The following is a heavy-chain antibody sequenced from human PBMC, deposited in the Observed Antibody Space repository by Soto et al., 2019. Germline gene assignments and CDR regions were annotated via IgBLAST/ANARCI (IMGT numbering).Heavy chain of an antibody. CDR1: GFTFSSYW. CDR2: INSDGSST. Sequence: GGSLRLSCASSGFTFSSYWMHWVRQSPVKGLVWVSRINSDGSSTSYAVSVKGRFTISRDNAKNTLYLQMNSLRAEDTAVYYCARGGLDIVVVVAATSWFDPWGQGTLVTVSS. J-gene: IGHJ5*02. V-gene: IGHV3-74*01. CDR3: ARGGLDIVVVVAATSWFDP. D-gene: IGHD2-15*01.